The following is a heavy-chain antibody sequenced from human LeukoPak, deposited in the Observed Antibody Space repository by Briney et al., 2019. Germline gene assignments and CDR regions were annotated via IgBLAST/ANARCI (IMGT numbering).Heavy chain of an antibody. CDR1: GFTFSNHG. Sequence: EGSLRLSCAASGFTFSNHGMSWVCQAPARGPEWLASMYGCGWAFYADSVKGRFTLSRDDSSNTVYLQLNNLRVEDTAIYYCARASCISTADAVWWGQGTQVTVSS. CDR2: SMYGCGWA. V-gene: IGHV3-23*01. CDR3: ARASCISTADAVW. J-gene: IGHJ4*02. D-gene: IGHD3-3*01.